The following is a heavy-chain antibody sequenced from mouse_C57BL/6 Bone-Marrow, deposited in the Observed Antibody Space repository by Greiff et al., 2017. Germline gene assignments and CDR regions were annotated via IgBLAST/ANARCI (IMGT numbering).Heavy chain of an antibody. CDR1: GFNIKDDY. CDR3: IDYDGYYAMDY. D-gene: IGHD2-4*01. V-gene: IGHV14-4*01. J-gene: IGHJ4*01. CDR2: IDPENGDT. Sequence: EVKLQESGAELVRPGASVKLSCTASGFNIKDDYMHWVKQRPEQGLEWIGWIDPENGDTEYASKFQGKATITAATSSNTAYLQLSSLTSEDTAVYYCIDYDGYYAMDYWGQGTSGTVSS.